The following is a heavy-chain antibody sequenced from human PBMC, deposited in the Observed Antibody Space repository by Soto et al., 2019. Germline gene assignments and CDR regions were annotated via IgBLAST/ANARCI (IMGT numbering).Heavy chain of an antibody. CDR3: AKGDGRNSVDY. CDR1: GFTFNIYG. Sequence: PVGSLRLSCAASGFTFNIYGMHWVRQAPGKGLEWVALILYDGSKKYYTDSVKGRFTISRDNSKNTLYLQMNSLTAEDTAVYYCAKGDGRNSVDYWGQGTLVTVSS. V-gene: IGHV3-30*18. D-gene: IGHD2-21*01. J-gene: IGHJ4*02. CDR2: ILYDGSKK.